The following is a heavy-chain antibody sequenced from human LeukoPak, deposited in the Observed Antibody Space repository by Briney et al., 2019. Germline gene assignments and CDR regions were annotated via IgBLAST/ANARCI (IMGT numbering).Heavy chain of an antibody. CDR1: GGSISSYY. CDR3: ARVIRGYSYGPFDY. D-gene: IGHD5-18*01. V-gene: IGHV4-4*07. CDR2: IYTSGST. Sequence: SETLSLTCTVSGGSISSYYWSWIRQPAGKGLEWIGRIYTSGSTNYNPSLKSRVTMSVDTSKNQFSLKLSSVTAADTAVYYCARVIRGYSYGPFDYWGQGTLVTVSS. J-gene: IGHJ4*02.